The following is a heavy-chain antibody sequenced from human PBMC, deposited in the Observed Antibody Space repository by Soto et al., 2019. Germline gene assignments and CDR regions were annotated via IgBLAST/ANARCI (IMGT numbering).Heavy chain of an antibody. Sequence: QITLKESGATLVKPTQTLTLTCTFSGFSLSTSGVGVGWIRQPPGKALEWLALIYWDDDKRYSPSLKSRLTITKDTSKNQVVLTMTNMDPVDTATYYCEHISWSVPAAVGDFDYWGQGTLVTVSS. V-gene: IGHV2-5*02. J-gene: IGHJ4*02. CDR3: EHISWSVPAAVGDFDY. CDR2: IYWDDDK. CDR1: GFSLSTSGVG. D-gene: IGHD2-2*01.